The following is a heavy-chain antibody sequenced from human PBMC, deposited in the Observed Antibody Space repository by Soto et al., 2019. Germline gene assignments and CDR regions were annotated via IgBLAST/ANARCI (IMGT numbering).Heavy chain of an antibody. J-gene: IGHJ5*02. CDR3: ARGREDFHAGSGPRWMWLAP. CDR1: GDSITRGAYY. Sequence: TLSLTCTVSGDSITRGAYYWTWIRQHPGKGLEWIGYISNTGRTYYNPSLKSRLSISVDTSKNQFSLKLRSVNTADTAVYFCARGREDFHAGSGPRWMWLAPWGQGTLVTVSS. D-gene: IGHD3-3*01. CDR2: ISNTGRT. V-gene: IGHV4-31*03.